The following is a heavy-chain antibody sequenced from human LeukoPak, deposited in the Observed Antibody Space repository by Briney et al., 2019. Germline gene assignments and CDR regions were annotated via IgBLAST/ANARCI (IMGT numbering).Heavy chain of an antibody. CDR2: IYYSGST. CDR1: GGSISSYY. Sequence: SETLSLTCTVSGGSISSYYWSWIRQPPGRGLEWIGYIYYSGSTNYNPSLKSRVTILVDTSKNQFSLKLSSVTAADTAVYYCARVEETGYYFDYWGQGTLVTVSS. D-gene: IGHD3-10*01. CDR3: ARVEETGYYFDY. V-gene: IGHV4-59*01. J-gene: IGHJ4*02.